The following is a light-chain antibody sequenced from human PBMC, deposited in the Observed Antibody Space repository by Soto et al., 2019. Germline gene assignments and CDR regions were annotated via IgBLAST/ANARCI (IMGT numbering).Light chain of an antibody. CDR1: SSDVGGYNY. CDR2: EVS. CDR3: TSYTSSSTYV. J-gene: IGLJ1*01. V-gene: IGLV2-14*01. Sequence: ALTQPASVSGSPGQSITISCTGTSSDVGGYNYVSWYQQHPGKAPKLMIYEVSNGPSGVSNRFSGSKSGNTASLTISGLQAEDNADYYCTSYTSSSTYVFRTGTTVTVL.